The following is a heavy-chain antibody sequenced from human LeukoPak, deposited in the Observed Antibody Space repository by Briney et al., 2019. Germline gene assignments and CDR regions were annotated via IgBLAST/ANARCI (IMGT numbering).Heavy chain of an antibody. V-gene: IGHV3-23*01. Sequence: PGGSLRLSCAASGFTFSSYAMSWVRQAPGKGLEWVSAISGSGGSTYYADSVKGRFTISRDNSKNTLYLQMNSLRAEDTAVYYCARGREVYSSTWRYYYYGMDVWGQGTTVTVSS. CDR1: GFTFSSYA. CDR3: ARGREVYSSTWRYYYYGMDV. J-gene: IGHJ6*02. CDR2: ISGSGGST. D-gene: IGHD6-13*01.